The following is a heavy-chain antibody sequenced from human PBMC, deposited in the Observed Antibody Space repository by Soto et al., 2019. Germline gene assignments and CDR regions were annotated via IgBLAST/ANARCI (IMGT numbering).Heavy chain of an antibody. Sequence: ASVKVSCKASGYTFTGYYMHWVRQARGQGREWMGWIDPNSGGTNYAQKFQGWVTMTRDTSISTAYMELSRLRSDDTAVYYCARDSVSSEYCSGGSCYSEGYYYYGMDVWGPGTTVTVSS. D-gene: IGHD2-15*01. V-gene: IGHV1-2*04. CDR3: ARDSVSSEYCSGGSCYSEGYYYYGMDV. CDR2: IDPNSGGT. J-gene: IGHJ6*02. CDR1: GYTFTGYY.